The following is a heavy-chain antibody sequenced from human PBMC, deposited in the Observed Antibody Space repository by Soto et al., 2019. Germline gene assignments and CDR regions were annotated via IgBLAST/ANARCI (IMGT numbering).Heavy chain of an antibody. D-gene: IGHD5-18*01. J-gene: IGHJ6*02. V-gene: IGHV3-15*01. CDR1: VFTFSNAW. CDR3: TADTAMVNYYGRDV. CDR2: IKSKTDGGTT. Sequence: GGSLRLSCSASVFTFSNAWMSWVRQAPGKGLEWVGRIKSKTDGGTTDYAAPVKGRFTISRDDSKNTLYLQMNSLKTEDTAVYYCTADTAMVNYYGRDVCGQGTTGTVS.